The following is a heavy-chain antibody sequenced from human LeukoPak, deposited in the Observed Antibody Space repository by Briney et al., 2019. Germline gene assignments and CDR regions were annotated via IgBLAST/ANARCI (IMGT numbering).Heavy chain of an antibody. CDR1: GFTVSTNY. CDR2: ISDGGGST. Sequence: PGGSLRLSCAVSGFTVSTNYMSWVRQAPGKGLEWVSTISDGGGSTCYADSVKGRFTISRDNSKNTLYLQMNSLRAEDTAVYYCARREGGRGYGMDVWGQGTTVSVSS. D-gene: IGHD5-24*01. CDR3: ARREGGRGYGMDV. V-gene: IGHV3-23*01. J-gene: IGHJ6*02.